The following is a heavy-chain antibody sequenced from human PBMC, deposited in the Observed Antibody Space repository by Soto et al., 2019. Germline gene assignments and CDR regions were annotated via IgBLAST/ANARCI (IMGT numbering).Heavy chain of an antibody. CDR3: AKDIGPENFRYCTNGVCYPNWFDP. CDR1: GFTFDDYT. V-gene: IGHV3-43*01. D-gene: IGHD2-8*01. Sequence: GGSLRLSCAASGFTFDDYTMHWVRQAPGKGLEWVSLISWDGGSTYYADSVKGRFTISRDNSKNSLYLQMNSLRTEDTALYYCAKDIGPENFRYCTNGVCYPNWFDPWGQGTLVTVSS. J-gene: IGHJ5*02. CDR2: ISWDGGST.